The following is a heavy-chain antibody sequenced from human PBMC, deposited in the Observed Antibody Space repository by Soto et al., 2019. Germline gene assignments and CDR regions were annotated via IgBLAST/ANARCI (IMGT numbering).Heavy chain of an antibody. CDR2: IWYDGSNK. Sequence: QVQLVESGGGVVQPGRSLRLSCAASGFTFSSYGMHWVRQAPGKGLEWVAVIWYDGSNKYYADSVKGRFTISRDNSKNTLYLQMNRLRAEDTAVYYCARGYDFWSGYPSNYYGMDVWGQGTTVTVSS. V-gene: IGHV3-33*01. J-gene: IGHJ6*02. CDR3: ARGYDFWSGYPSNYYGMDV. CDR1: GFTFSSYG. D-gene: IGHD3-3*01.